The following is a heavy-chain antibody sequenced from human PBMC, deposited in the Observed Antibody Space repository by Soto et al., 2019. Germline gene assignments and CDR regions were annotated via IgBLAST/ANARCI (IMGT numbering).Heavy chain of an antibody. CDR2: VYWDDDK. V-gene: IGHV2-5*02. J-gene: IGHJ4*02. CDR1: GFSLSTSGVG. Sequence: SGPTLVNPTQTLTLSCTFSGFSLSTSGVGVGWIRQPPGEALEWLALVYWDDDKRYSPSVKGRLTITKDTSKNQVVLTMTNMDPVDTATYYCALYGDYLPSTYYFDYWGQGTLVTVSS. CDR3: ALYGDYLPSTYYFDY. D-gene: IGHD4-17*01.